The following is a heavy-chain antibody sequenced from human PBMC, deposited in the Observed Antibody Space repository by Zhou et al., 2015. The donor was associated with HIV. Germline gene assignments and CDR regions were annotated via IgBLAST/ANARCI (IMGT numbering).Heavy chain of an antibody. CDR2: IWYDGNNR. CDR3: AKEAACTGGRCSSSGSSDGSQYAFDI. D-gene: IGHD2-15*01. Sequence: QVQVVESGGGVVQSGRSLRLSCLASGFTFSSYGVHWVRQAPGKGLEWVAVIWYDGNNRYYADSVKGRFTISRDNSQNTLYLQMNVLRVDDTAMYFCAKEAACTGGRCSSSGSSDGSQYAFDIWGQGTMXTVSS. V-gene: IGHV3-33*06. J-gene: IGHJ3*02. CDR1: GFTFSSYG.